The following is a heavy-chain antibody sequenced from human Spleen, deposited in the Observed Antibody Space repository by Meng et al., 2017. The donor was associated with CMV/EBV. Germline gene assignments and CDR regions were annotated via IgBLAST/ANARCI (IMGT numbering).Heavy chain of an antibody. CDR2: ITADTPIT. CDR3: ARDATLPDY. Sequence: RLSCVASGFSFSSYWMHWVRQGPGKGLVWVSRITADTPITSYADSVRGRFTISRDNAKNTLYLHMDSLTAEDTAMYYCARDATLPDYWGQGTLVTVSS. D-gene: IGHD2-2*01. V-gene: IGHV3-74*01. CDR1: GFSFSSYW. J-gene: IGHJ4*02.